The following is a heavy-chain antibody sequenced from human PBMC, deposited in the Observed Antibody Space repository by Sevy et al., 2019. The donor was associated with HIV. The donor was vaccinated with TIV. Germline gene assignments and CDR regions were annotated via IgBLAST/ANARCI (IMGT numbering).Heavy chain of an antibody. CDR2: ISSSSSYI. V-gene: IGHV3-21*01. CDR1: GFTFSSYT. CDR3: ARDRLATWFFDL. J-gene: IGHJ2*01. D-gene: IGHD6-19*01. Sequence: GGSLRLSCAASGFTFSSYTMSWVRQAPGKGLEWVSSISSSSSYIYYADSVKGRLTISRDNAKNSLYLQMNSLRAEDTAVYYCARDRLATWFFDLWGRGTLVTVSS.